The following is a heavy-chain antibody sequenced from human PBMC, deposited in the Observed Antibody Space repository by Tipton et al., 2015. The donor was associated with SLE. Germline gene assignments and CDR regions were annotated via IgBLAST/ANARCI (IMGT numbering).Heavy chain of an antibody. D-gene: IGHD2-8*02. CDR3: ARHEASALLYWSGAFDI. CDR1: GGSISSYY. CDR2: IYYSGST. J-gene: IGHJ3*02. Sequence: TLSLTCTVSGGSISSYYWSWIRQPPGKGLEWIGYIYYSGSTNYNPSLKSRVTISVDTSKNQFSLKLSSVTAADTAVYYCARHEASALLYWSGAFDIWGQGTMVTVSS. V-gene: IGHV4-59*01.